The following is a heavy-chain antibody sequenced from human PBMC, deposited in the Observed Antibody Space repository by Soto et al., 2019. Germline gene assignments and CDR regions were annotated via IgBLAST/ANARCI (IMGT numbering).Heavy chain of an antibody. CDR3: TKLGGYSASGWIGSDY. V-gene: IGHV3-9*01. CDR2: ISWNSGSI. D-gene: IGHD5-12*01. CDR1: GFTFEDYA. Sequence: EVQLVESGGDLVQPGRSLRLSCAASGFTFEDYAMHWVRQAPGKGLEWVSGISWNSGSIGYVDSVKGRFTISRDNAKKSLYLQMNSLRAEDTALYYCTKLGGYSASGWIGSDYWGQGTLVTVSS. J-gene: IGHJ4*02.